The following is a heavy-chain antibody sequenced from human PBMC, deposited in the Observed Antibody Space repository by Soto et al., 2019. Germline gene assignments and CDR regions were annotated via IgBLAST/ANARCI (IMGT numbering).Heavy chain of an antibody. Sequence: GGSLRISCAASGCTFGSYSMNWVRQAPGKWLEWISSISSSSSYIYYADSVKGRFTISRDNAKNSLYLQMNSLRAEDTAVYYCARGVGPSWSYYNSYFDYWGRGTLVTVSS. CDR2: ISSSSSYI. D-gene: IGHD3-10*01. CDR1: GCTFGSYS. V-gene: IGHV3-21*01. CDR3: ARGVGPSWSYYNSYFDY. J-gene: IGHJ4*01.